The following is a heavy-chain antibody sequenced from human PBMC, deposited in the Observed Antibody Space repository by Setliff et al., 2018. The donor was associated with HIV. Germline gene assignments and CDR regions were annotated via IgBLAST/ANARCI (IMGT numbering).Heavy chain of an antibody. CDR2: FDPEDGAT. CDR1: GYTLTEVS. V-gene: IGHV1-24*01. J-gene: IGHJ5*02. D-gene: IGHD2-2*01. CDR3: ARDVPTYCSSSNCYDTLNQNWFDP. Sequence: ASVKVSCKVSGYTLTEVSIHWVRPAPGKGIEGMGYFDPEDGATVHAQQFQGRVSMTEDTSTDTAYMELSGLRSEDTVVYYCARDVPTYCSSSNCYDTLNQNWFDPWGQGTLVTVSS.